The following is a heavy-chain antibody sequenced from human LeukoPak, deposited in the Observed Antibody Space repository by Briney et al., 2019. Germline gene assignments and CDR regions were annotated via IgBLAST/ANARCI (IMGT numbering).Heavy chain of an antibody. V-gene: IGHV3-23*01. Sequence: GESLRLSCAASGFTFSSYAMSWVRQAPGKGLEWVSAISGSGGSTYYADAVKGRFTISRDNSKNTLYLQMNSLRAEDTAVYYCAKYVDYDFWSGSDYWGQGTLVTVSS. J-gene: IGHJ4*02. CDR2: ISGSGGST. D-gene: IGHD3-3*01. CDR3: AKYVDYDFWSGSDY. CDR1: GFTFSSYA.